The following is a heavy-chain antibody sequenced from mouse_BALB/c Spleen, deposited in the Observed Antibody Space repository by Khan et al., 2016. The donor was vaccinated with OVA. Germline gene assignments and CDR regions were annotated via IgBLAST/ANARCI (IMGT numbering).Heavy chain of an antibody. CDR3: ARDGNWYFDV. J-gene: IGHJ1*01. Sequence: EVQLQESGPGLVKPSQSLALTCTVSGSSIPSDYAWNWIRQFPGSKLEWMGYIRNSGNTSYNPSLKSRITITRDTSKNQFFLQLNSVTTEDTATYCCARDGNWYFDVWGAGTTVTVSS. D-gene: IGHD2-1*01. V-gene: IGHV3-2*02. CDR1: GSSIPSDYA. CDR2: IRNSGNT.